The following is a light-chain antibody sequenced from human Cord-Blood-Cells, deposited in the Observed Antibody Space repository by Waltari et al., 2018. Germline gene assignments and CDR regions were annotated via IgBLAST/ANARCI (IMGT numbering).Light chain of an antibody. Sequence: QSALTQPAPVSGSPGQSITIPCTGTSSHVGGSNYASWYQPHPGKAPKLMIYEVSNRPSGVSNRFSGSKSGNTASLTISGLQAEDEADYYCSSYTSSSTYVFGTGTKVTVL. V-gene: IGLV2-14*01. CDR3: SSYTSSSTYV. CDR2: EVS. J-gene: IGLJ1*01. CDR1: SSHVGGSNY.